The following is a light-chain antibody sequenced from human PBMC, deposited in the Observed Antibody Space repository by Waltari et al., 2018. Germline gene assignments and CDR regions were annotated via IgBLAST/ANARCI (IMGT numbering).Light chain of an antibody. V-gene: IGLV3-1*01. Sequence: SYELTQPPSVSVSPGQTASITCSGDKLGDKYAWWSQQKPGQSPVLVIYQDRKRPSGIPERFSGSNSGNTATLTISGTQAMDEADYSCQAWDSSTVVFGGGTKLTVL. J-gene: IGLJ2*01. CDR2: QDR. CDR1: KLGDKY. CDR3: QAWDSSTVV.